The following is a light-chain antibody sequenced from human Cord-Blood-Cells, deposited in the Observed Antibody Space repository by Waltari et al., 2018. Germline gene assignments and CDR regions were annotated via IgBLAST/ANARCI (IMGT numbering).Light chain of an antibody. CDR3: CSYAGSSTYV. V-gene: IGLV2-23*02. J-gene: IGLJ1*01. CDR1: SSDVGSYNL. Sequence: QSALTQPASVSGSPGQSLTLSCTGTSSDVGSYNLVSWYQQHPGKAPKLMIYEVSKRPSGVSNRFSGSKSGNTASLTISGLQAEDEADYYCCSYAGSSTYVFGTGTKVIVL. CDR2: EVS.